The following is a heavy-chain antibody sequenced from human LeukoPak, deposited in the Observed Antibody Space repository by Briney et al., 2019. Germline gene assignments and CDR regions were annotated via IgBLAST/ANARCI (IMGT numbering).Heavy chain of an antibody. V-gene: IGHV3-48*02. CDR1: GFTFSSYS. CDR3: ARDPLAYCGGDCYPNSYYYGMDV. D-gene: IGHD2-21*02. J-gene: IGHJ6*02. Sequence: PGGSLRLSCAASGFTFSSYSVNWVRQAPGKGLEWVSYISSSSSTIYYADSVKGRFTISRDNAKNSLYLQMNSLRDEDTAVYYCARDPLAYCGGDCYPNSYYYGMDVWGQGTTVTVSS. CDR2: ISSSSSTI.